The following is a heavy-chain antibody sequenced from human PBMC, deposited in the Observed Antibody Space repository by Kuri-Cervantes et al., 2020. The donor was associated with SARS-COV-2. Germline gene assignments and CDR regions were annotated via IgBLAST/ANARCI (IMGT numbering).Heavy chain of an antibody. CDR2: ISSSSSYI. CDR1: GFTFSSYS. CDR3: ARGGYCSGGSCYSVYYYYYYGMDV. V-gene: IGHV3-21*01. D-gene: IGHD2-15*01. Sequence: GGSLRLSCAASGFTFSSYSMNWVRQAPGKGLEWVSSISSSSSYIHYADSVKGRFTISRDNAKNSLYLQMNSLRAEDTAVYYCARGGYCSGGSCYSVYYYYYYGMDVWGQGTTVTVSS. J-gene: IGHJ6*02.